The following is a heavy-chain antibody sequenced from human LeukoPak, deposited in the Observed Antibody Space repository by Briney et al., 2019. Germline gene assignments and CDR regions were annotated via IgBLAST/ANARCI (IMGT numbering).Heavy chain of an antibody. D-gene: IGHD4-11*01. CDR3: AADLPYSNYGPLDY. CDR1: GFTFTNSA. J-gene: IGHJ4*02. Sequence: ASVKVSCKASGFTFTNSAVQWVRQARGQRPEWIGWIVAGSGNTNYAQKFRERVTITRDMSTSTAYMELSSPRSEDTAVYYCAADLPYSNYGPLDYWGQGTLVTVSS. V-gene: IGHV1-58*01. CDR2: IVAGSGNT.